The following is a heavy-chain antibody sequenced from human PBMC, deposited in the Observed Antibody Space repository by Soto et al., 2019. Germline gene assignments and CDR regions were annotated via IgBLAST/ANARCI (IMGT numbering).Heavy chain of an antibody. D-gene: IGHD2-21*01. CDR2: INPSGGST. CDR1: GYTFTSYY. V-gene: IGHV1-46*03. J-gene: IGHJ4*02. Sequence: ASVKVSCKASGYTFTSYYMHWVRQAPGQGLEWMGIINPSGGSTSYAQKFQGRVNMTRDTSTSTVYMELSSLGSEDTAVYYCARVSAYCGGDCHLDYWGQGTLVTVSS. CDR3: ARVSAYCGGDCHLDY.